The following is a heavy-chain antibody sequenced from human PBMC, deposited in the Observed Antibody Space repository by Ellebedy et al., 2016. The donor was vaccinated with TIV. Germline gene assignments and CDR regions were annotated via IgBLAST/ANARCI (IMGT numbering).Heavy chain of an antibody. CDR3: ARRGDSDFDS. D-gene: IGHD4-17*01. V-gene: IGHV5-10-1*01. J-gene: IGHJ4*02. CDR1: GDSFTSYW. Sequence: GESLKISCKGSGDSFTSYWISWVRQKPGKGLEWMGRIHPSDSDTDYRPSFRDHVTMSVDKSISFAFLQWSSLQASDTAMYYCARRGDSDFDSWGQGTVVTVSP. CDR2: IHPSDSDT.